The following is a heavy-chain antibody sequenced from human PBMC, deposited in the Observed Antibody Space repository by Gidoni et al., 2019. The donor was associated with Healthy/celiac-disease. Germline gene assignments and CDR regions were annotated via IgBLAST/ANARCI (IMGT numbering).Heavy chain of an antibody. CDR2: ISYSGST. CDR3: ARLRSYYGSGNY. CDR1: AGTISSSSYY. Sequence: QLQLQESGTGLVKPSETLSLTCTVRAGTISSSSYYWGWLRQLPGKGLEWIGSISYSGSTYYTPSLKSRVTISVDTAKNQFSLRLVSVAAADTAVYYCARLRSYYGSGNYWGQGTLVTVSS. V-gene: IGHV4-39*01. D-gene: IGHD3-10*01. J-gene: IGHJ4*02.